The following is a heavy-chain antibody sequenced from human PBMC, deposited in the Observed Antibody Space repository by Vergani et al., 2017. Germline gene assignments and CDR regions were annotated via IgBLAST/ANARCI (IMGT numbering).Heavy chain of an antibody. CDR2: IIPIFGTA. D-gene: IGHD3-10*01. J-gene: IGHJ6*02. CDR1: GGTFSSYA. Sequence: QVQLVQSGAEVKKPGSSVKVSCMASGGTFSSYAISWVRQAPGQGLEWMGGIIPIFGTANYAQKFQGRVTISADESTSTAYMELSSLRSEDTAVYYCARESRSYYSKYYYYYGMDVWGQGTTVTVSS. CDR3: ARESRSYYSKYYYYYGMDV. V-gene: IGHV1-69*01.